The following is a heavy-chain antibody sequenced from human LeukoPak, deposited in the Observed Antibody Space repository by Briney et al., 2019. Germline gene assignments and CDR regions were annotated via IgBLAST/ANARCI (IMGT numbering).Heavy chain of an antibody. V-gene: IGHV3-23*01. J-gene: IGHJ5*02. CDR2: ISGGGGST. CDR3: AKDPRLSLDNWFDP. Sequence: PGGSLRLSCAASGFTFSSYGMSWVRQAPGKGLEWVSAISGGGGSTYYADSVKGRFTISRDNSKNTLYLQMNSLRAEDTAVYYCAKDPRLSLDNWFDPWGQGTLVTVSS. D-gene: IGHD3-16*01. CDR1: GFTFSSYG.